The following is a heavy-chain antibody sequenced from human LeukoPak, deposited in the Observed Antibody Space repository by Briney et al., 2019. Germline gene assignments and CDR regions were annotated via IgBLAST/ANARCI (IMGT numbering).Heavy chain of an antibody. D-gene: IGHD5-18*01. Sequence: GGSLRLSCAASGFTFSSYWMTWVRQAPGKGLEWVANIKQDGSEKFYVDSVKGRFTISRDNAKNSLYLQMNSLRAEDTAVYYCARHLSGVTGYTYGRGIDYWGQGTLVTVSS. V-gene: IGHV3-7*01. CDR1: GFTFSSYW. CDR2: IKQDGSEK. CDR3: ARHLSGVTGYTYGRGIDY. J-gene: IGHJ4*02.